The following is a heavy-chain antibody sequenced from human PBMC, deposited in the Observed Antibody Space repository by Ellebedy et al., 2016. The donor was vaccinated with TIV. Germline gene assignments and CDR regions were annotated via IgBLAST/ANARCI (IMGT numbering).Heavy chain of an antibody. J-gene: IGHJ4*02. CDR1: GGSISNYY. Sequence: MPSETLSLTCSVSGGSISNYYWSWIRQPPGEGLEWIGYVSYGGGTNYNPSLKIRVTMSVDTSKNQFSLRLTSVTSADTAVYYCARGAPGSGSLYSFDFWGQGTLVTVSS. D-gene: IGHD3-22*01. CDR2: VSYGGGT. V-gene: IGHV4-59*01. CDR3: ARGAPGSGSLYSFDF.